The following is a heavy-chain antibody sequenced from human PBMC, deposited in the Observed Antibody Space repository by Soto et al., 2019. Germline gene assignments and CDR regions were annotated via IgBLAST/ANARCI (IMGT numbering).Heavy chain of an antibody. J-gene: IGHJ4*02. CDR2: IYYNGST. CDR3: ARFRESSHDY. CDR1: GGSISSYY. V-gene: IGHV4-59*08. Sequence: PSETLSLTCTVSGGSISSYYWSWIRQPPGKGLEWIGYIYYNGSTNYNPSLKSRVTISVDTSKNQFSLKLSSVTAADTAVYYCARFRESSHDYWGQGTLVTVSS.